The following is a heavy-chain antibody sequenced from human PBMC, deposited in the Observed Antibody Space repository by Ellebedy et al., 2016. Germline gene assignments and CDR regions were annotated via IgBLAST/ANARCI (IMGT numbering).Heavy chain of an antibody. CDR3: AVGATVTTPENYHYYGMNV. CDR2: ISASGST. V-gene: IGHV3-23*01. CDR1: GFTFSTYA. D-gene: IGHD4-17*01. Sequence: GESLKISXAASGFTFSTYAMTWVRQGPGKGLEWVSGISASGSTYYADSVKGRFTISRDNSKNTLYLQMNSLRAEDTAVYYCAVGATVTTPENYHYYGMNVWGQGTTVTVSS. J-gene: IGHJ6*02.